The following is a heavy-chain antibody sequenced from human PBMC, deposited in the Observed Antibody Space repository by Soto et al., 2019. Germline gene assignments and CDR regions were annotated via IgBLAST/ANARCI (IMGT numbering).Heavy chain of an antibody. J-gene: IGHJ4*02. CDR3: ARGSGDLPH. CDR1: GFTFSSYT. V-gene: IGHV3-21*01. CDR2: ISFSSTNI. Sequence: EVQLVESGGGLVKPGGSLRLSCAASGFTFSSYTMNWVRQAPGKGLEWVSSISFSSTNIHYADSVRGRFTISRDNAKNSLFLQMNSLRAEDTAVYYCARGSGDLPHWGQGTLVTVSS. D-gene: IGHD7-27*01.